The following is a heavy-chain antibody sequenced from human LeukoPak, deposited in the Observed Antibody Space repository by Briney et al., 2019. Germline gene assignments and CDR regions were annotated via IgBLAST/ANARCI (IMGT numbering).Heavy chain of an antibody. D-gene: IGHD3-3*01. V-gene: IGHV4-61*02. J-gene: IGHJ5*02. CDR1: GDSVNGGTFY. Sequence: PSETLSLTCTVSGDSVNGGTFYWSWIRQPAGKGLEWVGRIFTGGSTNYNPSLKSRVTISLDTSRNHLSLKLSSVTAADTAVYYCARGERSGVVNGALWFDPWGQGTLVTVSS. CDR3: ARGERSGVVNGALWFDP. CDR2: IFTGGST.